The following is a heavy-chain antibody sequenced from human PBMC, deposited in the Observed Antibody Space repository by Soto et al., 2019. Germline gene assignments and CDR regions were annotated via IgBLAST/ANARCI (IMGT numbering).Heavy chain of an antibody. V-gene: IGHV4-4*02. CDR2: VYHSGST. D-gene: IGHD6-19*01. CDR3: ARDLDTSGWPDD. Sequence: PSETLSLTCDVSGVSISSSNWRTWVRQPPGKGLEWIGEVYHSGSTNFNPSLKSRVTISVDKSKNQISLKLNSVTAADTAVYYCARDLDTSGWPDDWGQGILVTVSS. CDR1: GVSISSSNW. J-gene: IGHJ4*02.